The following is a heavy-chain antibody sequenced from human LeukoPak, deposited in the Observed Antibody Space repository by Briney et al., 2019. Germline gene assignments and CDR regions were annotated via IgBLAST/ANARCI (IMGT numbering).Heavy chain of an antibody. Sequence: GGSLRLSCAASGFTFSSYGMHWVRQAPGKGLEWVAVISYDGSNKYYADSVKGRFTISRDNSKNTLYLQMNSLRAEDTAVYYCAKDRYFDLWGQGTLVTVSS. CDR2: ISYDGSNK. V-gene: IGHV3-30*18. CDR3: AKDRYFDL. J-gene: IGHJ4*02. D-gene: IGHD3-9*01. CDR1: GFTFSSYG.